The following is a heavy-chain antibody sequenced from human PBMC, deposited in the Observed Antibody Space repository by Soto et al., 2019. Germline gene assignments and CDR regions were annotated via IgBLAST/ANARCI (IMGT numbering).Heavy chain of an antibody. CDR3: ARDTFCGGESSGWCGP. Sequence: EVQLVESGGGLVKPGGSLRLSCAASGFTFSSYSMNWVRQAPGTGLEWVSSSSSSSSYIYYADSVKGRFTISRYNAKNSQYLQMNSLRAEDTAVYYCARDTFCGGESSGWCGPWGQVTLVTVSS. V-gene: IGHV3-21*01. J-gene: IGHJ5*02. D-gene: IGHD2-21*01. CDR1: GFTFSSYS. CDR2: SSSSSSYI.